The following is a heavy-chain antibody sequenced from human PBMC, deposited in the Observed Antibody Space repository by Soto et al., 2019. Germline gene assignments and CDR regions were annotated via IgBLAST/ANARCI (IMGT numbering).Heavy chain of an antibody. J-gene: IGHJ5*02. CDR2: IIPMFGTT. V-gene: IGHV1-69*01. CDR3: ARASGRGWYNWFDP. CDR1: GGNFSSFA. D-gene: IGHD6-19*01. Sequence: QVHLVQSGAEVKKPGSSVKVSCKASGGNFSSFAISWVRRAPGQGLEYMGGIIPMFGTTNYAQKFRSRVTVIADESTSTVNIDLSSLRFDDTAVYYCARASGRGWYNWFDPWGQGTLVTVSS.